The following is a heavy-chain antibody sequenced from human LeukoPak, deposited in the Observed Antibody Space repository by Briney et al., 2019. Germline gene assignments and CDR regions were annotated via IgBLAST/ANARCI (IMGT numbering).Heavy chain of an antibody. Sequence: SETLSLTCTVSGYSISSGYYWGWIRQPPGKGLEWIGSIYHSGSTYYNPSLKRRVTISVDTSKNQFSLKLSSVTAADTAVYYCARHLNAFDIWGQGTMVTVSS. CDR2: IYHSGST. CDR3: ARHLNAFDI. J-gene: IGHJ3*02. CDR1: GYSISSGYY. V-gene: IGHV4-38-2*02.